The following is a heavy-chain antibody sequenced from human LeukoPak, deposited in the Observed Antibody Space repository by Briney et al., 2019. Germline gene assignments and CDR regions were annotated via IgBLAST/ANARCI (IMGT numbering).Heavy chain of an antibody. CDR3: AGDTSNYYDATGYYYGYYYMDV. J-gene: IGHJ6*03. V-gene: IGHV3-53*01. CDR2: VYSDGTT. Sequence: GGSLRLSCAASGFSISTKYMSWVRQAPGKGLEWVSVVYSDGTTHYAVSVEGRFTIFRDNSKDTLYLHMNSLRAEDTAVYYCAGDTSNYYDATGYYYGYYYMDVWGKGTTVTVSS. CDR1: GFSISTKY. D-gene: IGHD3-22*01.